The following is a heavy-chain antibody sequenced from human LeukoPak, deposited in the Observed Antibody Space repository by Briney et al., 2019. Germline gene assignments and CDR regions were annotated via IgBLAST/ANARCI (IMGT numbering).Heavy chain of an antibody. CDR1: GGSISSSSYY. Sequence: PSETLSLTCTVSGGSISSSSYYWGWIRQPPGKGLEWIGSIYYSGSTNYNPSLKSRVTISVDTSKNQFSLKLSSVTAADTAVYYCARDRGSSWYYFDYWGQGTLVTVSS. D-gene: IGHD6-13*01. V-gene: IGHV4-39*07. CDR2: IYYSGST. J-gene: IGHJ4*02. CDR3: ARDRGSSWYYFDY.